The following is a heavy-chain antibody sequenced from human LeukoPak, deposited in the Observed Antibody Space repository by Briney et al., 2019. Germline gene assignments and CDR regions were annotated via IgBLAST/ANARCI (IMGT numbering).Heavy chain of an antibody. CDR2: IDYSGSI. D-gene: IGHD3-10*01. Sequence: SETLPLTCTVSGGSISSSSYYWGWIRQTPGKGLEWIGSIDYSGSIYYNPSLRSRVTISADTSQNQFSLKLSSVTAADTAVYYCARRGGSGIRGDYYFDYWGQGTLVTVSS. V-gene: IGHV4-39*01. CDR1: GGSISSSSYY. J-gene: IGHJ4*02. CDR3: ARRGGSGIRGDYYFDY.